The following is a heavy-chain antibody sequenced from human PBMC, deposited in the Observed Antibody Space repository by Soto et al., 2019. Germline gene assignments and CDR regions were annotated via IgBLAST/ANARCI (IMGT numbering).Heavy chain of an antibody. V-gene: IGHV3-53*01. CDR2: IYSGGTT. Sequence: GGSLRLSCAASGFSVSNTYMTWVRQSPGKGLEWLAIIYSGGTTDYSDSVKGRFTISRDNSKNVLDLQMDSLRAQDTAVYYCARDTHHYESSGHISYGMDVWGQGTTVTVSS. J-gene: IGHJ6*02. CDR3: ARDTHHYESSGHISYGMDV. D-gene: IGHD3-22*01. CDR1: GFSVSNTY.